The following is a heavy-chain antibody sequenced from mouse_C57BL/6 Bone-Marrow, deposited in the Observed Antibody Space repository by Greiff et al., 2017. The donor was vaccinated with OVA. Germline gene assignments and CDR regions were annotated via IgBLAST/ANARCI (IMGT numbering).Heavy chain of an antibody. Sequence: QVQLQQPGAELVKPGASVKLSCKDSGYTFTSYWMHWVKQRPGQGLEWIGMIHPNSGSTNYNEKFKSKATLTVDKSSSTAYMQLSSLTSEDSAVYYCARSDYYGPYYFDYWGQGTTLTVSS. CDR1: GYTFTSYW. J-gene: IGHJ2*01. CDR3: ARSDYYGPYYFDY. V-gene: IGHV1-64*01. CDR2: IHPNSGST. D-gene: IGHD1-1*01.